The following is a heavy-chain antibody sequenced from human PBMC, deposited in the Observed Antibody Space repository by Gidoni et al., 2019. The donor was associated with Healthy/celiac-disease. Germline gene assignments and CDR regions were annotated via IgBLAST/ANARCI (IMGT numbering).Heavy chain of an antibody. CDR1: GYSFTSYW. CDR3: ARRLGYCSSTSCWSYYGMDV. Sequence: EVQLVQSGAEVKTPGESLKISCKGSGYSFTSYWIGWVRQMPGKGLEWMGIIYPGDSDTRYSPSFQGQVTISADKSISTAYLQWSSLKASDTAMYYCARRLGYCSSTSCWSYYGMDVWGQGTTVTVSS. J-gene: IGHJ6*02. D-gene: IGHD2-2*01. V-gene: IGHV5-51*01. CDR2: IYPGDSDT.